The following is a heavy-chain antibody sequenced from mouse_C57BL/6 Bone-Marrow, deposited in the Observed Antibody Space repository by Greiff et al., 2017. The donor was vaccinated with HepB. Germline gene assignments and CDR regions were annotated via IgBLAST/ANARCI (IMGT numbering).Heavy chain of an antibody. CDR1: GFTFSSYA. J-gene: IGHJ1*03. V-gene: IGHV5-4*03. CDR3: ARKNGYYVDWYFDV. D-gene: IGHD2-3*01. CDR2: ISDGGSYT. Sequence: EVKVVKSGGGLVKPGGSLKLSCAASGFTFSSYAMSWVRQTPEKRLEWVATISDGGSYTYYPDNVKGRFTISRDNAKNNLYLQMSHLKSEDTAMYYCARKNGYYVDWYFDVWGTGTTVTVSS.